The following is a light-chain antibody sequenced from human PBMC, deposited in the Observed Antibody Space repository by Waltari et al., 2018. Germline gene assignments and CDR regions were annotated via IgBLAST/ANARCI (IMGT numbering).Light chain of an antibody. CDR2: KAS. CDR3: QQYNSYSLLS. J-gene: IGKJ4*01. CDR1: QSISKW. Sequence: DIQMTQSPSTLSASVGDRVIFSCRASQSISKWLAWYQQKPGKAPKLLIYKASTVESGGPSRFSGSGSGTEFTLTISSLQPEDFATYYCQQYNSYSLLSFGGGTKVEIK. V-gene: IGKV1-5*03.